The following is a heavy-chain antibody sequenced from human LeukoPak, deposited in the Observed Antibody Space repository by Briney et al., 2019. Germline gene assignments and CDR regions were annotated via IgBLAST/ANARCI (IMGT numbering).Heavy chain of an antibody. CDR2: ISGSGGST. D-gene: IGHD6-19*01. V-gene: IGHV3-23*01. CDR1: GFTFSSYA. CDR3: AKDLKKSSGWYASDY. J-gene: IGHJ4*02. Sequence: PGGSLRLSCAASGFTFSSYAMSWVRQAPGKGLEWVSAISGSGGSTYYVDSVKGRFTISRDNSKNTLYLQMNSLRAEDTAVYYCAKDLKKSSGWYASDYWGQGTLVTVSS.